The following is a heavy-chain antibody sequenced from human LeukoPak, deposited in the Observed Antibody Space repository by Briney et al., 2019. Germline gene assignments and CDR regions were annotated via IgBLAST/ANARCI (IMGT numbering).Heavy chain of an antibody. J-gene: IGHJ4*02. Sequence: PETLSLTCAVYGGSFSGYYWSWIRQPPGKGLEWIGEINHSGSTNYNPSLKSRVTISVDTSKNQFSLKLSSVTAADTAVYYCARSKTIFGVVPYFDYWGQGTLVTVSS. CDR2: INHSGST. V-gene: IGHV4-34*01. D-gene: IGHD3-3*01. CDR3: ARSKTIFGVVPYFDY. CDR1: GGSFSGYY.